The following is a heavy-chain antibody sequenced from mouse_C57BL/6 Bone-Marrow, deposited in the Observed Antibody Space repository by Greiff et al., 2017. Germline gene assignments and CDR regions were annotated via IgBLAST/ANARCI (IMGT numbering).Heavy chain of an antibody. CDR1: GYTFTDYY. J-gene: IGHJ1*03. CDR2: INPNNGGT. D-gene: IGHD1-1*01. Sequence: VQLQQSGPELVKPGASVKISCKASGYTFTDYYMNWVKQSHGKSLEWIGDINPNNGGTSYNQKFKGKATLTVDKSSSTAYMELRSLPSEDSAVYYCARGYYGSSYPYWYFDVWGTGTTVTVSS. CDR3: ARGYYGSSYPYWYFDV. V-gene: IGHV1-26*01.